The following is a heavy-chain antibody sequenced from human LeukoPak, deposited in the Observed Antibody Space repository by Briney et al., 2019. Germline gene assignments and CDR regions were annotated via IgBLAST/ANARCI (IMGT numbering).Heavy chain of an antibody. CDR1: GFTVSSNY. D-gene: IGHD3-9*01. Sequence: GGSLRLSCAASGFTVSSNYMSWVRQAPGKGLEWASVIYSGGSTYYADSVKGRFTISRDNSKNTLYLQMNSLRAEDTAVYYCARTLYDILTGWFDPWGQGTLVTVSS. CDR3: ARTLYDILTGWFDP. J-gene: IGHJ5*02. V-gene: IGHV3-66*01. CDR2: IYSGGST.